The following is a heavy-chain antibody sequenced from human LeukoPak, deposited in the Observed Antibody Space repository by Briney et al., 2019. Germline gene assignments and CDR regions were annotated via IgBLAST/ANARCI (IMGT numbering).Heavy chain of an antibody. V-gene: IGHV3-23*01. Sequence: EGSLRLSCAVSGITLSNYGMSWVRQAPGKGLEWVAGISDSGGSTNYADSVKGRFTISRDNPKNILYLQMNSLRAEDTAVYFCAKRGVVIRVILVGFHKEAYYFDSWGQGALVTVSS. J-gene: IGHJ4*02. CDR3: AKRGVVIRVILVGFHKEAYYFDS. CDR2: ISDSGGST. CDR1: GITLSNYG. D-gene: IGHD3-22*01.